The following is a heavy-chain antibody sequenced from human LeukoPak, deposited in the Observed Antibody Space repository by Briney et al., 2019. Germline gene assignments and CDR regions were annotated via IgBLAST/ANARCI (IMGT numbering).Heavy chain of an antibody. D-gene: IGHD2-21*02. V-gene: IGHV1-8*01. CDR2: LNPKSGDT. CDR1: GFTFSNYD. Sequence: ASVKVSCKASGFTFSNYDINWVRQAPGQGLKWMGWLNPKSGDTGYAQKFQGRVAMTRNTSITTAYMEVSSLTSEDTAVYYCARGTALSSPLEYWGQGTLVTVSS. CDR3: ARGTALSSPLEY. J-gene: IGHJ4*02.